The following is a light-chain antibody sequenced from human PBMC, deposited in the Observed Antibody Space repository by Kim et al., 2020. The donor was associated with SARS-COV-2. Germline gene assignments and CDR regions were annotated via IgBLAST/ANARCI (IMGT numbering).Light chain of an antibody. CDR1: QSVSSW. V-gene: IGKV1-5*03. Sequence: DIQMTQSPSTLSASVGDRVTITCRASQSVSSWLAWYQQKPGKAPKLLIYKASTLEGGVPSRFSGRGSGTEFTLTINSLQPDEFATYSCQQYDSHPYTFGQGTKLGI. J-gene: IGKJ2*01. CDR2: KAS. CDR3: QQYDSHPYT.